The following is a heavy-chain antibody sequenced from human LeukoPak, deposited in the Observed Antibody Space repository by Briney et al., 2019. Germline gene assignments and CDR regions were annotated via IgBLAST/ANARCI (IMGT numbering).Heavy chain of an antibody. CDR1: GFTFSSYA. CDR3: AKGGSGSFFDY. Sequence: GRSLRLSCAASGFTFSSYAMHWVRQAPGKGLEWVAFIRYDERNKNHADSVKGRFTISRDNSKNTLFLQMSSLRTEDTAVYYCAKGGSGSFFDYWGQGTLVTVSS. D-gene: IGHD1-26*01. V-gene: IGHV3-30*04. J-gene: IGHJ4*02. CDR2: IRYDERNK.